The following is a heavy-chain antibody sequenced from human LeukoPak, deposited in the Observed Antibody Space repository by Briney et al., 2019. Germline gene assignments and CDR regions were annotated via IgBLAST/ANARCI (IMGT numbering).Heavy chain of an antibody. CDR2: IRYDGSNK. J-gene: IGHJ4*02. CDR1: GFTFSSYG. CDR3: AKDVDDYSNGRLSAY. D-gene: IGHD4-11*01. V-gene: IGHV3-30*02. Sequence: PGGSLRLSCAASGFTFSSYGMHWVRQAPGKGLEWVAFIRYDGSNKYYADSVKGRFTISRDNSKNTLYLQMNSLRAEDTAVYYCAKDVDDYSNGRLSAYWGQGTLVTVSS.